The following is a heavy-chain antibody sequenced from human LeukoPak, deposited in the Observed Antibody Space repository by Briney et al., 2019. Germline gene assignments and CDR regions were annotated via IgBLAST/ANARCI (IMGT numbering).Heavy chain of an antibody. CDR1: GGSISSGGYY. D-gene: IGHD5-18*01. Sequence: SETLSLTCTVSGGSISSGGYYWSWIRQHPGTGLEWIGYIYYSGSTYYNPSLKSRVTISVDTSKNQFSLKLSSVTAADTAVYYCARVDTAMVRTFDCWGQGTLVTVSS. CDR2: IYYSGST. V-gene: IGHV4-31*03. J-gene: IGHJ4*02. CDR3: ARVDTAMVRTFDC.